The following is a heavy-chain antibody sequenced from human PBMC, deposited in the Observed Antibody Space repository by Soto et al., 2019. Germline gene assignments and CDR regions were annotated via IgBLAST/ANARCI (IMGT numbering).Heavy chain of an antibody. CDR3: ARIEMASIK. CDR2: IYYTGST. J-gene: IGHJ4*02. Sequence: KPSETLSLTCSVSGASIRSGGYYWTWLRQSPGKGLEWIGHIYYTGSTFYSPSLKSRLTISIDTSKNQFSLDLRSVTAADTAMYYCARIEMASIKWGRGTLVTVSS. CDR1: GASIRSGGYY. V-gene: IGHV4-31*03.